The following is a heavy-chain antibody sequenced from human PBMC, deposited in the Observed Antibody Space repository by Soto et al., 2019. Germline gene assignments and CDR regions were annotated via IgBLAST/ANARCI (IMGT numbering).Heavy chain of an antibody. CDR2: ISNGGSST. CDR1: GFTFSSYW. CDR3: ARLPNKSPQN. V-gene: IGHV3-74*01. J-gene: IGHJ1*01. Sequence: EVQLVESGGGLVQPGGSLRLSCVASGFTFSSYWMHWVRQAPGKGLVWVSSISNGGSSTSYADPVKGRFTISRDNAKNTLYLQMNSLRAEDTAVYYCARLPNKSPQNWGQGTLVIVSP.